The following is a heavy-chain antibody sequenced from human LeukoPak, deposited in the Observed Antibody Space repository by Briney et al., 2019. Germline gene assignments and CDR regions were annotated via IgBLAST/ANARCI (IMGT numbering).Heavy chain of an antibody. Sequence: GGSLRLSCVASGFTLRSYVVNWVRETPGKGLEWVSSISGSGDSTFYADSVKGRFSISRDNSKNTLYLQVNGLRTEDTAVYYCAKDRLLNCRGDCYIFDYWGQGTVVTVSS. CDR2: ISGSGDST. V-gene: IGHV3-23*01. CDR1: GFTLRSYV. D-gene: IGHD2-21*02. CDR3: AKDRLLNCRGDCYIFDY. J-gene: IGHJ4*02.